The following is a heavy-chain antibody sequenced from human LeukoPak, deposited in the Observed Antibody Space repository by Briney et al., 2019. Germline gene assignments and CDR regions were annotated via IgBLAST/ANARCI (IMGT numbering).Heavy chain of an antibody. D-gene: IGHD4-17*01. V-gene: IGHV3-21*01. Sequence: GGSLRLSCAASGFIFTSYSMNWVRQAPGKGLEWVSSISSSSSYIYYADSVQGRFTIPRDNAKNTLYLQMNSLRAEDTAVYYCARDATTVTNIYYGMDVWGQGTTVTVSS. CDR1: GFIFTSYS. CDR3: ARDATTVTNIYYGMDV. CDR2: ISSSSSYI. J-gene: IGHJ6*02.